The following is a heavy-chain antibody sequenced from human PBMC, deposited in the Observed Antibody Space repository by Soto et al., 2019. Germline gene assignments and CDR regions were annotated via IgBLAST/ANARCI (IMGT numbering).Heavy chain of an antibody. D-gene: IGHD1-7*01. CDR2: INPNSGGT. CDR3: ARGGSWNYDYYYYGMDV. CDR1: GYTFTGYY. V-gene: IGHV1-2*04. J-gene: IGHJ6*02. Sequence: QVQLVQSGAEVKKPGASVKVSCKASGYTFTGYYMHWVRQAPGQGLEWMGWINPNSGGTNYAQKFQGWVTMTRDTSISTAYMELSRLRSDDTAVYYCARGGSWNYDYYYYGMDVWGQGTTVTVSS.